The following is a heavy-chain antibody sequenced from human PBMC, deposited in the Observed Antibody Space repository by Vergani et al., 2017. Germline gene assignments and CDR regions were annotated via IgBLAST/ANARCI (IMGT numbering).Heavy chain of an antibody. Sequence: QVQLQESGPGLVKPSQTLSLTCTVSGGSISSGSYYWGWIRQPPGKSLEWIGSIYYSGLTYYNPSLKSRVAISVDTSKNQFSLKVTSVTAADTAVYYCASDTHSGQRADRWGQGILVTVTS. CDR3: ASDTHSGQRADR. J-gene: IGHJ5*02. V-gene: IGHV4-39*01. D-gene: IGHD6-19*01. CDR2: IYYSGLT. CDR1: GGSISSGSYY.